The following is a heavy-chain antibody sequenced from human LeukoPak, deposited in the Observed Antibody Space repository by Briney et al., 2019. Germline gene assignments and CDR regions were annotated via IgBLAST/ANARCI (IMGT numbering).Heavy chain of an antibody. J-gene: IGHJ4*02. D-gene: IGHD5-24*01. CDR2: ISGSGGNT. Sequence: GGSLRLSCAASGFTFSSYDMSWVRQAPGKGLEWVSAISGSGGNTYYADSVKGRFTISRDNSKNTLYLQMNSLKTEDTAVYYCTRYGYGDRIIDYWGQGTLVTVSS. CDR1: GFTFSSYD. V-gene: IGHV3-23*01. CDR3: TRYGYGDRIIDY.